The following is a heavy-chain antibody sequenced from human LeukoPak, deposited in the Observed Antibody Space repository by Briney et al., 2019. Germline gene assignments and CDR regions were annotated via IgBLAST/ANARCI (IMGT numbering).Heavy chain of an antibody. Sequence: GSLRLSCAASGFTFSSYAMHRVRQAPGKGLEWVAVISYDGSNKYYADSVKGRFTISRDNSKNTLYLQMNSLRAEDTAVYYCARDRSIVVVPAADDAFDIWGQGTMVTVSS. CDR1: GFTFSSYA. CDR2: ISYDGSNK. CDR3: ARDRSIVVVPAADDAFDI. D-gene: IGHD2-2*01. V-gene: IGHV3-30-3*01. J-gene: IGHJ3*02.